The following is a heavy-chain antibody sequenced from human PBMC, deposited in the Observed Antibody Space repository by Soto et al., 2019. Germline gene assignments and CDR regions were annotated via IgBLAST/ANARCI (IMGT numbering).Heavy chain of an antibody. D-gene: IGHD3-22*01. Sequence: GGSLRLACEVSGFTFSSYAISWIRQAPGKGLEWVSAISGSGGSTYYADSVKGRFTISSDNSNNTLYLQMNSLRAEDTAVYYCAKGPLYDSSGYDFDYWGQGTLVTVSS. J-gene: IGHJ4*02. CDR3: AKGPLYDSSGYDFDY. CDR1: GFTFSSYA. V-gene: IGHV3-23*01. CDR2: ISGSGGST.